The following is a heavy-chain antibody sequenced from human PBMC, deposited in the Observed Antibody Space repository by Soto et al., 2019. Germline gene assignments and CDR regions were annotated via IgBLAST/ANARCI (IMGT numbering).Heavy chain of an antibody. CDR2: IYYSGST. V-gene: IGHV4-39*01. CDR3: VSGPAAMYYSLEQWLVVTNAFDI. J-gene: IGHJ3*02. CDR1: GGSISSSSYY. Sequence: QLQLQESGPGLVKPSETLSLTCTVSGGSISSSSYYWGWIRQPPGKGLEWIGSIYYSGSTYYNPSLKSRVTISVDTSKNQFSLKLSSVTAADTAVYYCVSGPAAMYYSLEQWLVVTNAFDIWGQGTMVTVSS. D-gene: IGHD2-2*01.